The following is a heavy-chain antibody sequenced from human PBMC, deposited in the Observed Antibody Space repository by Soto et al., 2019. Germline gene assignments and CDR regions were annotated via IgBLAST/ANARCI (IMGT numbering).Heavy chain of an antibody. D-gene: IGHD3-3*01. V-gene: IGHV3-23*01. Sequence: GGSLRLSCAASGFTFSSYAMSWVRQAPGKGLEWVSAISGSGGSTYYADSVKGRFTISRDNSKNTLYLQMNSLRDEDTAVYYCAKDVGDYDFCREYYYYGMDVWGPVTMVTVSS. J-gene: IGHJ6*01. CDR3: AKDVGDYDFCREYYYYGMDV. CDR1: GFTFSSYA. CDR2: ISGSGGST.